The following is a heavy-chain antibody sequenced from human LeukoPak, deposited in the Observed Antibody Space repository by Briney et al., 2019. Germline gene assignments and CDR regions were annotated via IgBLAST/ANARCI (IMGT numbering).Heavy chain of an antibody. J-gene: IGHJ5*02. Sequence: GASVKVSCEASGYTFTSYYMHWVRQAPGQGLEWMGIINPSGGSTSYAQKFQGRVTMTRDTSTSTVYMELSSLRSEDTAVYYCARGPKATPIGRCSGGSCYFSNWFDPWGQGTLVTVSS. D-gene: IGHD2-15*01. CDR2: INPSGGST. CDR3: ARGPKATPIGRCSGGSCYFSNWFDP. CDR1: GYTFTSYY. V-gene: IGHV1-46*01.